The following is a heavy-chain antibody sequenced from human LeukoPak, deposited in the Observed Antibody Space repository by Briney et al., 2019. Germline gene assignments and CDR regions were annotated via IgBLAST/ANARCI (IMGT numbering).Heavy chain of an antibody. J-gene: IGHJ4*02. CDR2: IYYSGST. V-gene: IGHV4-61*01. CDR3: VRGDGYNFVY. D-gene: IGHD5-24*01. CDR1: GGSVSGGSYY. Sequence: SETRSLTCTVSGGSVSGGSYYWSWIRQPPGKGLEWIGYIYYSGSTNYNPSLKSRVTISVDTSKNQFSLKLSSVTAADTAVFYCVRGDGYNFVYWGQGTLVTVSS.